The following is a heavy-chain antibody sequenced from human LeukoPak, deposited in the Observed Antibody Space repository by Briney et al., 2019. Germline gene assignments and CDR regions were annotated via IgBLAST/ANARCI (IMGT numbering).Heavy chain of an antibody. CDR3: ARHAIGYCSSTSCYPLTPHYYYYMDV. CDR2: IYYSGST. V-gene: IGHV4-59*08. D-gene: IGHD2-2*01. Sequence: PSETLSLTCTVSGGSISSYYWSWIRQPPGKGLEWIGYIYYSGSTTYNPSPKSRVTILVDTTKNQFSLKLSSVTAAATAVYYWARHAIGYCSSTSCYPLTPHYYYYMDVWGKGTTVTVSS. J-gene: IGHJ6*03. CDR1: GGSISSYY.